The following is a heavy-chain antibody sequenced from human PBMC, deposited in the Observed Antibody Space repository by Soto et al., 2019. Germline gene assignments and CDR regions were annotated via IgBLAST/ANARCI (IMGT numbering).Heavy chain of an antibody. J-gene: IGHJ4*02. Sequence: GGSLRLSCAASGFTFSNAWMSWVRQAPGKGLEWVGRIKSKTDGGTTDYAAPVKGRFTISRDDSKNTLYLQMNSLKTEDTAVYYCTTDSPVSYCSSTSCYNHYWGQGTLVTVSS. V-gene: IGHV3-15*01. CDR1: GFTFSNAW. CDR2: IKSKTDGGTT. CDR3: TTDSPVSYCSSTSCYNHY. D-gene: IGHD2-2*02.